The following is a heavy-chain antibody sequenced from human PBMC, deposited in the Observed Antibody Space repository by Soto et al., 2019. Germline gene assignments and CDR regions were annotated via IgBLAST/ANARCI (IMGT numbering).Heavy chain of an antibody. V-gene: IGHV3-23*01. J-gene: IGHJ4*02. CDR3: AKDLKWELVPDGGY. CDR1: GFTFSSYA. Sequence: GGSLRLSCAASGFTFSSYAMSWVRQAPGKGLEWVSAISGSGGSTYYADSVKGRFTISRDNSKNTLYLQMNSLRAEDTAVYYCAKDLKWELVPDGGYWGQGTLVTVSS. CDR2: ISGSGGST. D-gene: IGHD1-26*01.